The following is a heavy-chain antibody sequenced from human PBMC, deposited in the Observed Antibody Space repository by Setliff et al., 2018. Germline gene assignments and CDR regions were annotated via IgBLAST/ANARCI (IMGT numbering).Heavy chain of an antibody. CDR2: IYSSGST. CDR1: GGSISSSY. V-gene: IGHV4-4*08. D-gene: IGHD4-17*01. CDR3: ARFYGDYQFDY. Sequence: SETLSLTCTVSGGSISSSYWSWIRQPPGKGLEWIGYIYSSGSTNQNPSLKSRVTVSADRSRNQFSLKLSSVTAADTAVYYCARFYGDYQFDYWGQGTLVTVSS. J-gene: IGHJ4*02.